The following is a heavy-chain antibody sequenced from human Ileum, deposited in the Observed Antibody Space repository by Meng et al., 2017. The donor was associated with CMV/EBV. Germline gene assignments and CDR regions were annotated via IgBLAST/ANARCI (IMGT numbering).Heavy chain of an antibody. V-gene: IGHV3-48*03. CDR2: ISSSGSTI. CDR3: ARDYALFDY. Sequence: GESLKISCAASGFTFSSYEMNWVRPAPGKGLEWVSYISSSGSTIYYADSVEGRFTISRDNAKTSLYLQMNSLRAEDTAVYYCARDYALFDYWGQGTLVIVSS. J-gene: IGHJ4*02. CDR1: GFTFSSYE. D-gene: IGHD3-16*01.